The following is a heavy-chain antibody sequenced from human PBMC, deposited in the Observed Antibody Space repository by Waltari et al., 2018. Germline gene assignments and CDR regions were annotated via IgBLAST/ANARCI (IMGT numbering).Heavy chain of an antibody. CDR2: ISGSGGST. V-gene: IGHV3-23*01. Sequence: EVQLLESGGGLVQPGGSLRLSCAASGFTFSSYAMSWFRQAPGKGLGWVSAISGSGGSTYYADSVKGRFTISRDNSKNTLYLQMNSLRAEDTAVYYCAKTGVDYGGNIDYWGQGTLVTVSS. CDR3: AKTGVDYGGNIDY. CDR1: GFTFSSYA. J-gene: IGHJ4*02. D-gene: IGHD2-15*01.